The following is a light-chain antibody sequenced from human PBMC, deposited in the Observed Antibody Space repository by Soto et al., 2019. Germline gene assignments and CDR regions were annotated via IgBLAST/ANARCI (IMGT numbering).Light chain of an antibody. CDR2: GAS. CDR1: QNVNSN. V-gene: IGKV3-15*01. J-gene: IGKJ4*01. Sequence: EIVMTQSPATLSVSPGERATLSCRASQNVNSNLAWYQQKPGQAPRLLIYGASTRATGIPARFSGSGSGTEFPLTISSLQSEDFAVYYCQQYNDWPLTFGGGTKVDIK. CDR3: QQYNDWPLT.